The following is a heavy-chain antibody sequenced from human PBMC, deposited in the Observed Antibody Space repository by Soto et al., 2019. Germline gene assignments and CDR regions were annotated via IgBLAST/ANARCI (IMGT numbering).Heavy chain of an antibody. J-gene: IGHJ4*02. CDR1: GFTFSGSA. CDR3: TCHSPEDMIRN. V-gene: IGHV3-73*02. CDR2: IRNKTNNYAT. D-gene: IGHD2-15*01. Sequence: EVQLVESGGGLVQPGGSLKLSCAASGFTFSGSAMHWVRQASGKGLEWVGRIRNKTNNYATAYAASVKGRFTISRDDSKNTAYLQMNSLKTEDTAVYYCTCHSPEDMIRNLGQGTLITVSS.